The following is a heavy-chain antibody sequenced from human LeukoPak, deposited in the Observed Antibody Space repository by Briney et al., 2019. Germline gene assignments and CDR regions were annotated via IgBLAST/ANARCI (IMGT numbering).Heavy chain of an antibody. CDR2: ITPIIDVS. J-gene: IGHJ5*02. CDR1: GCTLNTHI. Sequence: SVKVSCKASGCTLNTHIFTWVRQAPGPGLEWMGKITPIIDVSKYAQKFQGRLTITADKSTATVYMELSGLKSQDTAVYYCARVNLRGSQYNWFDPWGQGTLVTVSS. CDR3: ARVNLRGSQYNWFDP. V-gene: IGHV1-69*02. D-gene: IGHD1-1*01.